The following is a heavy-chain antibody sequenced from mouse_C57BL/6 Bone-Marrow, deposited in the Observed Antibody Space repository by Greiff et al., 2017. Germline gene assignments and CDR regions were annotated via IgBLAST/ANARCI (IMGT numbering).Heavy chain of an antibody. Sequence: EVQLQQSGPELVKPGASVKIPCKASGYTFTDYNMDWVKQSHGKSLEWIGDINPNNGGTIYNQKFKGKATLTVDQSSSTAYMELRSLTSEDTAVYYCARYGPPGLFDDWGQGTTLTVSS. CDR3: ARYGPPGLFDD. J-gene: IGHJ2*01. CDR1: GYTFTDYN. D-gene: IGHD1-1*01. V-gene: IGHV1-18*01. CDR2: INPNNGGT.